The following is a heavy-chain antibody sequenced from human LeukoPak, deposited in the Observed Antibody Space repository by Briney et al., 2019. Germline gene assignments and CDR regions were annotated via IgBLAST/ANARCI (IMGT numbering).Heavy chain of an antibody. J-gene: IGHJ4*02. CDR3: ARDTIYYDTSGYYSGSDFDY. D-gene: IGHD3-22*01. V-gene: IGHV3-21*01. CDR2: ITSASYI. Sequence: GGSLRLSCAASGFTLSTYTMNCVRQAPGQGLGCVSSITSASYIYYSNSVKCRFTISRDDAKKSLFLQMNSLTAEDTAVEYCARDTIYYDTSGYYSGSDFDYWGQGTLVTVSS. CDR1: GFTLSTYT.